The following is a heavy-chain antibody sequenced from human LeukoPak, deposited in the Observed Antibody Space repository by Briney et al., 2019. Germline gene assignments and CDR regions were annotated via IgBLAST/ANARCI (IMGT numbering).Heavy chain of an antibody. CDR1: GDSISSANYY. CDR2: IYYSGST. D-gene: IGHD4-17*01. J-gene: IGHJ5*02. V-gene: IGHV4-31*03. CDR3: ARLKRGLRLNWFDP. Sequence: SQTLSLTCTVSGDSISSANYYWSWIRQHPGKGLEWIGYIYYSGSTYHSPSLKNRITISLDTSKNQFSLKLSSVTAADTAVYYCARLKRGLRLNWFDPWGQGTLVTVFS.